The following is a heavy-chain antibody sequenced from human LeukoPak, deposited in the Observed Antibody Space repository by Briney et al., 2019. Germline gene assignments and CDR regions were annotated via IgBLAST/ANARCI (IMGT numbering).Heavy chain of an antibody. J-gene: IGHJ4*02. CDR3: ARGLPATGYCSGGSYYGLYFDY. Sequence: SETLSLTCAVYGGSFSGYYWSWIRQPPGKGLEWIGEINHSGSTNYNPSLKSRVTISVDTSKNQFSLKLSSVTAADTAVYYCARGLPATGYCSGGSYYGLYFDYWGQGTLVTVSS. V-gene: IGHV4-34*01. D-gene: IGHD2-15*01. CDR1: GGSFSGYY. CDR2: INHSGST.